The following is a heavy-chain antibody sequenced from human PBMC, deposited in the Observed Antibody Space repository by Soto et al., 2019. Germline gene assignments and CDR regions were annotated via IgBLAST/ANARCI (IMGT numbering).Heavy chain of an antibody. Sequence: SRTLSLTCAISGDSVSSNSAAWNWIRPSPSRGLEWLGRTYYRSKWYNDYAVSVKSRVTINPDTSKNQFSLQLNSVTPEDTAVYYCARWGHDDGKFDYWGQGTLVTVSS. D-gene: IGHD1-1*01. J-gene: IGHJ4*02. CDR1: GDSVSSNSAA. V-gene: IGHV6-1*01. CDR2: TYYRSKWYN. CDR3: ARWGHDDGKFDY.